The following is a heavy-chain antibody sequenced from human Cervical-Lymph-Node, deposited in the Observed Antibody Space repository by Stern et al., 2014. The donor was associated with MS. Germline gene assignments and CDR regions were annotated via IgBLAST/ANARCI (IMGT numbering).Heavy chain of an antibody. V-gene: IGHV1-69*09. CDR3: ARVPLVVLVPTRGDAFDI. CDR2: VIPMYDIA. J-gene: IGHJ3*02. D-gene: IGHD2-21*01. CDR1: GGTFSSYN. Sequence: MQLVESGAEVRKPGSSVRVSCKTSGGTFSSYNISWVRQVPGQGLEWMGRVIPMYDIANYAQKFQGRVTITADKSTSTAYMELSSLRSEDTAVYYCARVPLVVLVPTRGDAFDIWGQGTMVTVSS.